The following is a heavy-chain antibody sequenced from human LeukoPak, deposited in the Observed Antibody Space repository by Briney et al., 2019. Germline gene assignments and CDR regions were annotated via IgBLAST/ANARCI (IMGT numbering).Heavy chain of an antibody. D-gene: IGHD3-10*01. CDR1: GGTFSSYA. CDR3: ARDSVTMVQNHYYYYIDV. Sequence: SVKVSCNSSGGTFSSYAISWVRHAPGQGLEWMGRIIPIFSRANYAQEVQGRGTITTDESTSTHYMDLIILRSEDTAVYYCARDSVTMVQNHYYYYIDVWGKGTTVTVSS. CDR2: IIPIFSRA. J-gene: IGHJ6*03. V-gene: IGHV1-69*05.